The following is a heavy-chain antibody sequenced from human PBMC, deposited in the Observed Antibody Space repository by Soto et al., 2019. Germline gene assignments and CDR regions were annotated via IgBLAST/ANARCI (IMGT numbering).Heavy chain of an antibody. CDR2: FLASGGNT. D-gene: IGHD3-3*02. CDR1: GYSFFSYY. CDR3: ARGGATIFGVIDS. Sequence: ASVKVSCKASGYSFFSYYIHWVRQAPGQGLEWMGRFLASGGNTDYAPRFRGRVSMTRDTSSTKTVSLELTSLTSDDTAVYYCARGGATIFGVIDSWGQGTRVTVSS. J-gene: IGHJ4*02. V-gene: IGHV1-46*01.